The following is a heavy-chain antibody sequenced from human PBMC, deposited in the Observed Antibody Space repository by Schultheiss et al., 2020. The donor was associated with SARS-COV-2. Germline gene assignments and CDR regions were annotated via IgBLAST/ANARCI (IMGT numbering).Heavy chain of an antibody. CDR2: IYTSGST. D-gene: IGHD6-6*01. CDR1: GGSISSYY. CDR3: ARVRGYSSSSPFDY. Sequence: SETLSLTCTVSGGSISSYYWSWIRQPPGKGLEWIGRIYTSGSTNYNPSLKSRVTMSVDTSKNQFSLKLSSVTAADTAVYYCARVRGYSSSSPFDYWGQGTLVTVSS. J-gene: IGHJ4*02. V-gene: IGHV4-4*07.